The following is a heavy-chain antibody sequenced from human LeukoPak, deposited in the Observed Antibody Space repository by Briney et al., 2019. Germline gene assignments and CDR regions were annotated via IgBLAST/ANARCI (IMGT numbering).Heavy chain of an antibody. D-gene: IGHD3-22*01. V-gene: IGHV4-39*01. J-gene: IGHJ3*02. CDR2: IYYSGST. Sequence: SETLSLTCTVSGGSISSSSYYWGWIRQPPGKGLEWIGSIYYSGSTYCNPSLKSRVTISVDTSKNQFSLKLSSVTAADTAVYYCAPYYYDSSGYYFGAFDIWGQGAMVTVSS. CDR3: APYYYDSSGYYFGAFDI. CDR1: GGSISSSSYY.